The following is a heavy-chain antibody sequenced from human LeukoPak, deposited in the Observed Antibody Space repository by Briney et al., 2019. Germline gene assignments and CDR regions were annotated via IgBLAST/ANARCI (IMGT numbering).Heavy chain of an antibody. Sequence: GASVKVSCKASGGTFSSYAMHWVRQAPGQRLEWMGWINAGNGNTKYSQKFQGRVTITRDTSASTAYMELSSLRSEDTAVYYCARGGPIAVAGRTDYWGQGTLVTVSS. CDR2: INAGNGNT. J-gene: IGHJ4*02. CDR3: ARGGPIAVAGRTDY. D-gene: IGHD6-19*01. V-gene: IGHV1-3*01. CDR1: GGTFSSYA.